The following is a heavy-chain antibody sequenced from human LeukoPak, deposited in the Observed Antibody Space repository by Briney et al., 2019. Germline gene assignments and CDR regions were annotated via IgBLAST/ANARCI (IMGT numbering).Heavy chain of an antibody. D-gene: IGHD1-1*01. J-gene: IGHJ4*02. V-gene: IGHV4-34*01. CDR1: GGSFSGYY. Sequence: SETLSLTCAVYGGSFSGYYWSWIRQPPGKGLEWIGEINHSGSTNYNPSLKSRVIISVDTSKNQFSLKLSSVTAADTAVYYCARGATGTTLWGQGALVTVSS. CDR2: INHSGST. CDR3: ARGATGTTL.